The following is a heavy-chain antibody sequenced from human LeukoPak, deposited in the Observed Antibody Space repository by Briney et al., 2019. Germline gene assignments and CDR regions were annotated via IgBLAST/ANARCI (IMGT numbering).Heavy chain of an antibody. CDR2: ISSSSSTI. CDR1: GFTFSSYS. Sequence: GGSLRLSCAASGFTFSSYSMNWVRQAPGKGLEWVSYISSSSSTIYYADSVKGRFTISRDNAKNSLYLQMNSLRAEDTAVYYCARGGPGYCLDYWGQGTLVTVSP. CDR3: ARGGPGYCLDY. J-gene: IGHJ4*02. V-gene: IGHV3-48*04.